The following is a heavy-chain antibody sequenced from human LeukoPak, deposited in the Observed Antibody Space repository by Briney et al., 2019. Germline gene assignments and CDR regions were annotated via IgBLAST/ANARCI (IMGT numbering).Heavy chain of an antibody. CDR1: GGSISSGGYY. D-gene: IGHD3-10*01. CDR3: ARDRKYGSGSYKKSSRGGNYYYGMDV. J-gene: IGHJ6*02. Sequence: SQTLSLTCTVSGGSISSGGYYWSWIRQHPGKGLEWIGYIYYSGSTYYNPSLKSRVTISVDTSKNQFSLKLSSVTAADTAVYYCARDRKYGSGSYKKSSRGGNYYYGMDVWGQGTTVTVSS. V-gene: IGHV4-31*03. CDR2: IYYSGST.